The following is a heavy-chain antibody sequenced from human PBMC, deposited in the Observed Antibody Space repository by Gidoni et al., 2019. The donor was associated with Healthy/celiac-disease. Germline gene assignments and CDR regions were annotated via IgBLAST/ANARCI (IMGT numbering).Heavy chain of an antibody. D-gene: IGHD2-2*01. J-gene: IGHJ6*02. CDR1: GGSISSGGYY. CDR3: AREPVVVPAAGTPYYYYYGMDV. CDR2: IYYSGST. V-gene: IGHV4-31*03. Sequence: QVQLQESGPGLVKPSQTLSLTCTVSGGSISSGGYYWSWTRQHPGKGLEWIGYIYYSGSTYYNPSLKSRVTISVDTSKNQFSLKLSSVTAADTAVYYCAREPVVVPAAGTPYYYYYGMDVWGQGTTVTVSS.